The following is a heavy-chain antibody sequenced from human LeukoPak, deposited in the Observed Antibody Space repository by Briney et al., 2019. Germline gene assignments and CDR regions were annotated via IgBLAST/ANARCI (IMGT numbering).Heavy chain of an antibody. D-gene: IGHD2-2*01. CDR3: ARDGCSSTSCYYYYMDV. Sequence: ASVKVSCKASGYTFTGYYMHWVRQAPGQGLEWMGWINPNSGGTNYAQKLQGRVTMTRDTSISTAYMELSRLRSDDTAVYYCARDGCSSTSCYYYYMDVWGKGTTVTVSS. CDR2: INPNSGGT. CDR1: GYTFTGYY. V-gene: IGHV1-2*02. J-gene: IGHJ6*03.